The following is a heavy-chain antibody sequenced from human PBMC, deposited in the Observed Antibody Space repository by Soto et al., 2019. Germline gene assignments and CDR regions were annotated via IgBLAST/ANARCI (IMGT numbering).Heavy chain of an antibody. CDR1: GGSFSGYY. D-gene: IGHD2-2*01. J-gene: IGHJ4*02. Sequence: SETLSLTCAVYGGSFSGYYWSWIRQPPGKGLEWIGEINHSGSTNYNPSLKSRVTISVDTSKNQFSLKLSSVTAADTAVYYCARGGLVVPAAATLIRVGYFDYWGQGTLVTVSS. CDR3: ARGGLVVPAAATLIRVGYFDY. V-gene: IGHV4-34*01. CDR2: INHSGST.